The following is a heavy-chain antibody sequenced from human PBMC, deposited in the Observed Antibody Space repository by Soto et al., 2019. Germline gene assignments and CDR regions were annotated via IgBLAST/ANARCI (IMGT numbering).Heavy chain of an antibody. V-gene: IGHV4-31*03. CDR2: IYYSGST. Sequence: SETLSLTCTVSGGSISSGGYYWSWIRQHPGKGLEWIGYIYYSGSTYYNPSLKSRVTISVDTSKNQFSLKLSSVTAADTAVYYCARDRGYCSGGSCYDRAFDYWGQGTLVTVSS. D-gene: IGHD2-15*01. J-gene: IGHJ4*02. CDR1: GGSISSGGYY. CDR3: ARDRGYCSGGSCYDRAFDY.